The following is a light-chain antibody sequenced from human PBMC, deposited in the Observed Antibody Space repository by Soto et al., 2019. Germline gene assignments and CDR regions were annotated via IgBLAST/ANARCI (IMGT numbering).Light chain of an antibody. CDR1: QSIDNW. V-gene: IGKV1-5*01. Sequence: DIHMTQSPSTLSASVGDRVTITCRTSQSIDNWLAWYQQKPGKAPKVLIYDASNLESGVPSRFSGSGSGTEFTLTISSLQPDDFATYYCQQYNSYWTWTFGQGTKV. J-gene: IGKJ1*01. CDR2: DAS. CDR3: QQYNSYWTWT.